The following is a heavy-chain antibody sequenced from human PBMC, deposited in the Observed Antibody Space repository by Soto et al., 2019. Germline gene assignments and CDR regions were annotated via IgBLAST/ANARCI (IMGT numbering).Heavy chain of an antibody. Sequence: SETLSLTCAVYGGSFSGYYWSWIRQPPGKGLEWIGEINHSGSTNYNPSLKSPVTISVDTSKNQFSLKLSSVTAADTAVYYCARGTGYSYASGYYYGMDVWGQGTTVTVSS. CDR1: GGSFSGYY. D-gene: IGHD5-18*01. CDR2: INHSGST. CDR3: ARGTGYSYASGYYYGMDV. J-gene: IGHJ6*02. V-gene: IGHV4-34*01.